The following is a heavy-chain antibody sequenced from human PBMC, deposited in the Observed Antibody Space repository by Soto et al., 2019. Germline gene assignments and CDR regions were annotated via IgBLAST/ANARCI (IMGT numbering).Heavy chain of an antibody. Sequence: GGSLRLSCAASGFIFSSYWMHWVRQAPGKGPVWVARINSDGRNTKYADSVKSRFTISRDNAKNSLYLQMNSLRAEDTAVYYCARDIPYDCSSTSCYTDWFDPWGQGTLVTVSS. CDR3: ARDIPYDCSSTSCYTDWFDP. V-gene: IGHV3-74*03. D-gene: IGHD2-2*02. J-gene: IGHJ5*02. CDR1: GFIFSSYW. CDR2: INSDGRNT.